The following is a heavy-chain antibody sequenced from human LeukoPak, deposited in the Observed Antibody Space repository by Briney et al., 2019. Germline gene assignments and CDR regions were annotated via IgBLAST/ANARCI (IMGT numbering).Heavy chain of an antibody. CDR1: GFPFGGYE. CDR2: ISSSGSTI. J-gene: IGHJ4*02. D-gene: IGHD1-7*01. Sequence: GGSLDLSWPPSGFPFGGYEMNWVGRAPGRGLEWVSYISSSGSTIYYADSVKGRFTISRDNAKNSLYLQMNSLRAEDTAVYYCARETTRIPRFDYWGQGTLVTVSS. V-gene: IGHV3-48*03. CDR3: ARETTRIPRFDY.